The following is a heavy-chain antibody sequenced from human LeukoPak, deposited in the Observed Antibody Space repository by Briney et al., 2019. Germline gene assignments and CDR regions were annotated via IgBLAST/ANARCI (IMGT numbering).Heavy chain of an antibody. CDR1: GGSISSSSYY. CDR3: ASFKTGYSDY. J-gene: IGHJ4*02. Sequence: SETLSLTCTVPGGSISSSSYYWGWIRQPPGKGLEWIGSIYYSGSTYYNPSLKSRVTISVDTSKNQFSLKLSSVTAADTAVYYCASFKTGYSDYWGQGTLVTVSS. V-gene: IGHV4-39*01. CDR2: IYYSGST. D-gene: IGHD3-9*01.